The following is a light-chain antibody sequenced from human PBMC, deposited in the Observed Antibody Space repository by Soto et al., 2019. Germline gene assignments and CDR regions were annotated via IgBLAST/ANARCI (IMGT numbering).Light chain of an antibody. CDR3: VLYMTGGIFV. CDR1: SGSVSPTHY. V-gene: IGLV8-61*01. Sequence: QTVVTQEPSFSVSPGQTVTLTCGLSSGSVSPTHYPSWYQQTPGQPPRTRIYNTNILSSGVPDRFSGSILENRAALTITGAQADDESDYYCVLYMTGGIFVFGGGTKLTVL. J-gene: IGLJ3*02. CDR2: NTN.